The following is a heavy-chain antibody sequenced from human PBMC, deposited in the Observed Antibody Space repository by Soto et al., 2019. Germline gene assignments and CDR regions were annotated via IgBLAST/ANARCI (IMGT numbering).Heavy chain of an antibody. CDR3: ARESRNTDFRAYIDL. V-gene: IGHV1-69*13. J-gene: IGHJ2*01. D-gene: IGHD3-3*01. CDR1: GVTFSLHT. Sequence: SVKVSCKASGVTFSLHTFSWVRQAPGQGLEWMGQITPMFKTANYAQKFQGRVTINADESTTTAYMELSNLRSEDTAVYYCARESRNTDFRAYIDLSGRGTLVTVSS. CDR2: ITPMFKTA.